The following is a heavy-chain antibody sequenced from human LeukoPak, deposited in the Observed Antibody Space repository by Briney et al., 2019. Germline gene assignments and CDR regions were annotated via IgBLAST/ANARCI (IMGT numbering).Heavy chain of an antibody. CDR3: ARASIAARSRDLDY. D-gene: IGHD6-6*01. CDR2: MNPNSGNT. CDR1: GYTFTSYD. J-gene: IGHJ4*02. Sequence: ASVKVSCKASGYTFTSYDINWVRQATGQGLEWMGWMNPNSGNTGYAQKFQGRVTITRNTSISTAYMELSSLRSEDTAVYYCARASIAARSRDLDYWGQGTLVTVSS. V-gene: IGHV1-8*03.